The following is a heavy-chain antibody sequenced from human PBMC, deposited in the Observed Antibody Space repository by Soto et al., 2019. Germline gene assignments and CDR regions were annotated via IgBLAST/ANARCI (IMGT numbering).Heavy chain of an antibody. CDR1: GGSFTSNNW. Sequence: SETLSLTCAVSGGSFTSNNWWTWVRQPPGQGLEWIGEIYHSGSTNYNPSLKSRVTISVDKPKNQFSLKLSSVTAADTAVYYCARTYYYGSGSLYYFDYWGQGTLVTV. V-gene: IGHV4-4*02. J-gene: IGHJ4*02. CDR3: ARTYYYGSGSLYYFDY. CDR2: IYHSGST. D-gene: IGHD3-10*01.